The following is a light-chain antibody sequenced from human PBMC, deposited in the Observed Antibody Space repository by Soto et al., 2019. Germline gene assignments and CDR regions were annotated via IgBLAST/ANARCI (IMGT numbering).Light chain of an antibody. CDR3: CSHAGRGTVI. V-gene: IGLV2-23*01. CDR1: SSDVGRYNL. CDR2: EDN. Sequence: QSVLAQPASVSGSPGQSITISCTGTSSDVGRYNLVSWYQQHPDKAPKLVIFEDNKRPSGVSHRFSASKSGNTASLTISGLQADDEAHYYCCSHAGRGTVIFGGGTKLTVL. J-gene: IGLJ2*01.